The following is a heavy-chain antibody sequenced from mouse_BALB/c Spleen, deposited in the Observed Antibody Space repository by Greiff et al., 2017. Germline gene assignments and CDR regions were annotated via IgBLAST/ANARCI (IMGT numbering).Heavy chain of an antibody. V-gene: IGHV2-6-7*01. CDR1: GFSLTGYG. J-gene: IGHJ1*01. CDR3: ARDGGPYYGNRYWYFDV. D-gene: IGHD2-10*01. Sequence: QVQLQQSGPGLVAPSQSLSITCTVSGFSLTGYGVNWVRQPPGKGLEWLGMIWGDGSTDYNSALKSRLSISKDNSKSQVFLKMNSLQTDDTARYYCARDGGPYYGNRYWYFDVWGAGTTVTVSS. CDR2: IWGDGST.